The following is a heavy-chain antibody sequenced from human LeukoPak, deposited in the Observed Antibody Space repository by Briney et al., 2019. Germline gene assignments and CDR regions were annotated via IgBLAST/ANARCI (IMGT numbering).Heavy chain of an antibody. CDR2: INDSGTT. CDR1: SEFFSGYY. Sequence: PWETLSLTCGVSSEFFSGYYWGWIRQPPGRGREWIGDINDSGTTKYNPTLKNRVTISIDTSKKQFSLNVKSVTAADTAVYYCARLPLGAFGEVLNFDSWGQGTPVTVSS. V-gene: IGHV4-34*01. D-gene: IGHD3-10*01. CDR3: ARLPLGAFGEVLNFDS. J-gene: IGHJ4*02.